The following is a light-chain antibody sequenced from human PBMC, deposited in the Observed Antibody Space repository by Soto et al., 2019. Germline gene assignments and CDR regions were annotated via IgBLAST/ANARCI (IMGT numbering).Light chain of an antibody. CDR3: SSYSSSSTLV. Sequence: QSALTQPPSASGSPGQSVTISCTGTSSDVGGYNYVSWYQQHPGKAPKLMIYEVSKRPSGVPDRFSGSKSGNTASLTISGLQADDEADYYCSSYSSSSTLVFGTGTKVTVL. CDR1: SSDVGGYNY. V-gene: IGLV2-8*01. J-gene: IGLJ1*01. CDR2: EVS.